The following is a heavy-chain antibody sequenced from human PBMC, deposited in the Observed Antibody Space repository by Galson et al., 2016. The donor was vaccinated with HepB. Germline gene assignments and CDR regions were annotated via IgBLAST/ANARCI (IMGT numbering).Heavy chain of an antibody. CDR2: ICGSGNTT. D-gene: IGHD3-10*01. J-gene: IGHJ6*02. V-gene: IGHV3-23*01. CDR3: ARALFGSGSYWCMDV. CDR1: GFTFSSYA. Sequence: SLRLSCAASGFTFSSYAMSWVRQAPGKGLEWVSTICGSGNTTYYADSVKGRFTISRDNSKNTLYLQMNSLRVDDTAVYYCARALFGSGSYWCMDVWGQGTTVTVSS.